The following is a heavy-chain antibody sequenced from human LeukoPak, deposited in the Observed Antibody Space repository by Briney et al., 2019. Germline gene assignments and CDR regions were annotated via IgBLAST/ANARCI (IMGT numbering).Heavy chain of an antibody. CDR3: ARGEKDIVVVVAATNGAFDI. V-gene: IGHV1-46*01. Sequence: ASVKVSCKASGYTFTSYYMHWVRQAPGQGLEWMGIINPSGGSTSYAQKFQGRVTMTRDTSTSTVYMELSSLRSEDTAVYYCARGEKDIVVVVAATNGAFDIWGQGTMVTVSS. CDR1: GYTFTSYY. CDR2: INPSGGST. D-gene: IGHD2-15*01. J-gene: IGHJ3*02.